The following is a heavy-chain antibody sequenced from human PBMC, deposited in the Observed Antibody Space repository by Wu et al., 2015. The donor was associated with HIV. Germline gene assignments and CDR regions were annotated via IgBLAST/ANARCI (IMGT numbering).Heavy chain of an antibody. V-gene: IGHV1-24*01. CDR1: GYTFTGYY. CDR2: FDPGDGET. D-gene: IGHD7-27*01. J-gene: IGHJ3*02. CDR3: ATGILGALDI. Sequence: QVQLVQSGAEVKKPGASVKVSCKASGYTFTGYYMHWVRQAPGQGLEWMGGFDPGDGETVYARKFQGRVTMIEDISTDIAYMELSSLRSEDTAVYYCATGILGALDIWGQGTMVTVSS.